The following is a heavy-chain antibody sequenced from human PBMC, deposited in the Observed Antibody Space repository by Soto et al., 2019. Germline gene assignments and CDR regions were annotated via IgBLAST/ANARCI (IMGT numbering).Heavy chain of an antibody. D-gene: IGHD2-15*01. CDR1: GGTFSSYA. V-gene: IGHV1-69*06. CDR2: IIPIFGTA. J-gene: IGHJ6*02. Sequence: QVQLVQSGAEVKKPGSSVKVSCKASGGTFSSYAISWVRQAPGQGLEWMGGIIPIFGTANYAQKFQGRVTITADKSTITAYMELSSLRSEDTAVYYCARGGPNIVVVVAATYYYGMDVWGQGTTVTVSS. CDR3: ARGGPNIVVVVAATYYYGMDV.